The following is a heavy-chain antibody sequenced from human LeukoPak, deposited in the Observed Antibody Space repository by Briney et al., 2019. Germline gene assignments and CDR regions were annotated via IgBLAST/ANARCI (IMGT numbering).Heavy chain of an antibody. CDR1: GFTFSSYS. CDR2: ISSSSTI. Sequence: GGSLRLSCAASGFTFSSYSMNWVRQAPGKGLEWVSYISSSSTIYYADSVKGRFTISRDNAKNSLYLQMNSLRAEDTAVYYCARGGSQRGFDIWGQGTMVTVSS. V-gene: IGHV3-48*01. D-gene: IGHD3-10*01. J-gene: IGHJ3*02. CDR3: ARGGSQRGFDI.